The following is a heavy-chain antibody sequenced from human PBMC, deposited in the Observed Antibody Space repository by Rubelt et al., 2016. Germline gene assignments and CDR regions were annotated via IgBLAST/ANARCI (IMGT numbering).Heavy chain of an antibody. CDR3: ARAGLRWSDVDY. CDR1: GGSISSSNW. D-gene: IGHD4-23*01. V-gene: IGHV4-4*02. CDR2: IYHIGST. J-gene: IGHJ4*02. Sequence: QVQLQESGPGLVKPSGTLSLTCAVSGGSISSSNWWSWVRQPPGKGLEWIGEIYHIGSTNYNPSLKGRVTISGERAKNQFSLKLSCVTAADTAVYYGARAGLRWSDVDYWGQGTLVTVAS.